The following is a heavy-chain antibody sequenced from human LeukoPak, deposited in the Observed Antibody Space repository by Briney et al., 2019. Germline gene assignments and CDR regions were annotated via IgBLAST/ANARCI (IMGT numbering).Heavy chain of an antibody. CDR2: IYTGGST. CDR3: ARALQLWSPFDY. J-gene: IGHJ4*02. V-gene: IGHV3-66*01. CDR1: GFTVSSNY. D-gene: IGHD5-18*01. Sequence: GGSLRLSCAASGFTVSSNYMSWVRQAPGKGLEWVSVIYTGGSTYYADSVKGRFTISRDNSKNTLYLQMNSLRAEDTDVYYCARALQLWSPFDYWGQGTLVTVSS.